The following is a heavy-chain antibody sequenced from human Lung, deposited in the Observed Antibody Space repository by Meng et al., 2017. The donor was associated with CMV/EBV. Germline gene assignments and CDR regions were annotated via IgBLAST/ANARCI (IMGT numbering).Heavy chain of an antibody. CDR2: ITASGGST. V-gene: IGHV3-23*01. D-gene: IGHD6-13*01. Sequence: SXTTSGFNFGDYTMSWVRQAPGKGLEWDSAITASGGSTYYADSVKGRFTISRDNSKNTLYLQMNSLRAEDTAVYYCAKAYSGSWYREYYDYWGQGTLVXVSS. J-gene: IGHJ4*02. CDR1: GFNFGDYT. CDR3: AKAYSGSWYREYYDY.